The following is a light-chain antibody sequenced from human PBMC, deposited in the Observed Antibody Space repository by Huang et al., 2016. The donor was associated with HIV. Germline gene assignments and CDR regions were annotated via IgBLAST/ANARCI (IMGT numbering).Light chain of an antibody. CDR1: QSLLDSDDGNTY. CDR3: MQRIEFPFT. CDR2: RLS. V-gene: IGKV2-40*01. J-gene: IGKJ3*01. Sequence: DIVMTQTPLSLPVTPGEPASISCRSSQSLLDSDDGNTYLDWYLQKPGQSPQRLIYRLSYRASGVPDRFSGSGSGTDFTLKISRVEAEDVGVYYCMQRIEFPFTFGPGTKVDIK.